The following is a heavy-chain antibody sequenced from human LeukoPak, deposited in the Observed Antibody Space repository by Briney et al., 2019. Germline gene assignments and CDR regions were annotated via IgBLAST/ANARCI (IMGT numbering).Heavy chain of an antibody. J-gene: IGHJ3*02. V-gene: IGHV3-23*01. CDR1: GFTFSKYA. CDR3: ARGRSGYGPFDAFDI. Sequence: GGSLRLSCAASGFTFSKYAMTWVRQAPGKGLEWVSAISGSGVNTYYADSVKGRFAASRGNSKNTLYLQMNSLRVEDTAVYYCARGRSGYGPFDAFDIWGQGTWVTVSS. D-gene: IGHD3-22*01. CDR2: ISGSGVNT.